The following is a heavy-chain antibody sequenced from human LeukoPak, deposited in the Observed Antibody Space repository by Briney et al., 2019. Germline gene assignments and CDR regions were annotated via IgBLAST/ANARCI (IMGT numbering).Heavy chain of an antibody. V-gene: IGHV4-59*01. CDR3: ARGTIFGVVIPPVVWFDP. J-gene: IGHJ5*02. Sequence: SETLSLTCTVSGGSISSYYWSWIRQPPGKGLEWIGYIYYSGSTNYNPSLKSRVTISVDTSKNQFSLKLSSVTAADTAVYYCARGTIFGVVIPPVVWFDPWGQGTLVTVSS. CDR2: IYYSGST. D-gene: IGHD3-3*01. CDR1: GGSISSYY.